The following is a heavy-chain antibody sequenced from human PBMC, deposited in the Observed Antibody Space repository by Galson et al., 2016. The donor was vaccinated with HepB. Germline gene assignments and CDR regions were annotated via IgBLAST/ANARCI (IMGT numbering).Heavy chain of an antibody. V-gene: IGHV3-7*03. Sequence: SLRLSCAASEFTFSSYWMTWVRQAPGKGLEWIANIKGDGSKIQYVDSVRGRFTIPRDNVKNLLYLQMNSLRAEDTAVYYCARDRNYYDGSSYYDVFDIWGQGTMVTVSS. D-gene: IGHD3-22*01. CDR1: EFTFSSYW. CDR2: IKGDGSKI. J-gene: IGHJ3*02. CDR3: ARDRNYYDGSSYYDVFDI.